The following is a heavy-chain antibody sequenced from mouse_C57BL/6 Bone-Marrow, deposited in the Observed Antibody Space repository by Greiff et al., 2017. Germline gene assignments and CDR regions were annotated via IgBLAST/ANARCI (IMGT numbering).Heavy chain of an antibody. CDR2: IDPSDSNT. Sequence: QVQLQQPGAELVMPGASVKLSCKASGYTFTSYWMHWVKQRPGQGLEWIGEIDPSDSNTNYNQKFKGKSTLTVDQSSSTAYMQLSSLTSEDSAVYYCARDYPYAKDYWGQGTSVTVSS. V-gene: IGHV1-69*01. CDR1: GYTFTSYW. CDR3: ARDYPYAKDY. J-gene: IGHJ4*01. D-gene: IGHD2-4*01.